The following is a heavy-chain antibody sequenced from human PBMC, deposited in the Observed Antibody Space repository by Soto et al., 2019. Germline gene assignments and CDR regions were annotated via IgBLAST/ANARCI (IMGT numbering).Heavy chain of an antibody. Sequence: GGSLRLSCAASGFTFSSYSLNWVRQAPGKGLEWVSSIDSSSNYIYYADSVKGRFTISRDNAKNSLYLQMNSLRAEDTAVYYCAQYSGSPRDSWGQGTLVTVSS. CDR1: GFTFSSYS. V-gene: IGHV3-21*01. CDR2: IDSSSNYI. J-gene: IGHJ4*02. D-gene: IGHD6-19*01. CDR3: AQYSGSPRDS.